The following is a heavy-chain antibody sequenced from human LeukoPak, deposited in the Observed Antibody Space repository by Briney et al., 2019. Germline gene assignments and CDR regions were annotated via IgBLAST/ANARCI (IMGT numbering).Heavy chain of an antibody. V-gene: IGHV1-2*06. CDR3: ARLVTGAASGSYYFDD. J-gene: IGHJ4*02. CDR1: GYTFTSYG. D-gene: IGHD3-10*01. Sequence: ASVKVSCKASGYTFTSYGISWVRQAPGQGLEWMGRINPNTGGTNSAQNFQGRVTVTRDTSINTSYMELSSLRSDDTAIYYCARLVTGAASGSYYFDDWGQGTLVTVSS. CDR2: INPNTGGT.